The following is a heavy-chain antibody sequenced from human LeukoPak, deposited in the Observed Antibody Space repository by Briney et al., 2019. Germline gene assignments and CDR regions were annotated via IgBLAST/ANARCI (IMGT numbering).Heavy chain of an antibody. J-gene: IGHJ4*02. CDR3: ASSSWYGDY. CDR1: GFTFSSFG. D-gene: IGHD6-13*01. CDR2: ISGSGGST. V-gene: IGHV3-23*01. Sequence: GGSLRLSCAAYGFTFSSFGMSWVRQAPGKGLEWVSAISGSGGSTYYADSVKGRFTISRDNSKNTLYLQMNSLRAEDTAVYYCASSSWYGDYWGQGTLVTVSS.